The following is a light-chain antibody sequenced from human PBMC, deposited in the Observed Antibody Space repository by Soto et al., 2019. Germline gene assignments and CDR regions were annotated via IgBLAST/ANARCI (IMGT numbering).Light chain of an antibody. Sequence: DIQMAQSPSSVSASVGDRVTISCRASQGISIWLAWYQQKPGKAPKLLVYAASNLQRGVPSRFSGSGSGTDFTFTISSLQPEDIATYYCQYCDYLPLFGPGTTVDFK. J-gene: IGKJ3*01. CDR1: QGISIW. V-gene: IGKV1-12*01. CDR2: AAS. CDR3: QYCDYLPL.